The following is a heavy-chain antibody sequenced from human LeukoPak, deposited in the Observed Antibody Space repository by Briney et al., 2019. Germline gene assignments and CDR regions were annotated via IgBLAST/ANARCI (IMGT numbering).Heavy chain of an antibody. J-gene: IGHJ6*03. CDR1: GFTFNSYG. Sequence: GGSLRLSCAASGFTFNSYGMHWVRQAPGQGLEWVAFIRYDGSNKYYADSVKGRFTISRDNYKNTLYLPMNSLRAEDTAVYYCGRDSWFSSGWNYIDVWGKGTTVTVSS. V-gene: IGHV3-30*02. D-gene: IGHD6-19*01. CDR2: IRYDGSNK. CDR3: GRDSWFSSGWNYIDV.